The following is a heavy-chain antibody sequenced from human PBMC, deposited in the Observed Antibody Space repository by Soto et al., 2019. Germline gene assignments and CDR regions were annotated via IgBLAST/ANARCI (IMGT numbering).Heavy chain of an antibody. CDR3: AREGPTSSGGAYYYYYGMDV. CDR2: IKRKIDGETT. J-gene: IGHJ6*02. D-gene: IGHD2-15*01. CDR1: GFTFSDAW. Sequence: SLRLSCAASGFTFSDAWMTWIRQAPGKGLQCVGRIKRKIDGETTDYAAPVKGRFTISRDDSKNTLYLQMNSLRAEDTAVYYCAREGPTSSGGAYYYYYGMDVWGQGTTVTVSS. V-gene: IGHV3-15*01.